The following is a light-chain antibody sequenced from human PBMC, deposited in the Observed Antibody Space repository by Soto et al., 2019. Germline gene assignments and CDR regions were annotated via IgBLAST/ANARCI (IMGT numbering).Light chain of an antibody. Sequence: ETVMTQSPVTLSVSPGERATLSCRASQSVRSNLAWYQQKPGQPPRLLIYGASTRATGIPARFSGSGSGTEFTLTISSLQSEDFAVYYCQQYNEWPLTFGGGTKVEIK. CDR2: GAS. V-gene: IGKV3-15*01. CDR3: QQYNEWPLT. CDR1: QSVRSN. J-gene: IGKJ4*01.